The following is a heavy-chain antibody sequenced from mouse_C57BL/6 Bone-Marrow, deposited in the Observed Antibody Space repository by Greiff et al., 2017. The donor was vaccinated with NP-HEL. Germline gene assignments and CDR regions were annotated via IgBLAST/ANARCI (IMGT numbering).Heavy chain of an antibody. CDR1: GYSFTGYF. Sequence: EVQLQQSGPELVKPGDSVKISCKASGYSFTGYFMNWVMQSHGKSLEWIGRINPYNGDTFYNQKFTGKATLTVATSSSTAHMELRSLTSEDSAVYYCARDGYYHDYWGQGTTLTVSS. CDR3: ARDGYYHDY. D-gene: IGHD2-3*01. CDR2: INPYNGDT. J-gene: IGHJ2*01. V-gene: IGHV1-20*01.